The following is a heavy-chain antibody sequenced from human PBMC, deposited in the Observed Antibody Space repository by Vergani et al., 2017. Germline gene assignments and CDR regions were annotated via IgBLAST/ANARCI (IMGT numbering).Heavy chain of an antibody. CDR3: ARDLRLLYNRFDP. CDR2: TWYDGNNK. V-gene: IGHV3-33*01. J-gene: IGHJ5*02. CDR1: GFTFNQSG. Sequence: QVQLVESGGGVVQPGRSLRLSCAASGFTFNQSGMHWVRQAPGKGLEWVAVTWYDGNNKQYADSVKGRFTISRDNSKSTMYLQMNRLRDEDTGVYYCARDLRLLYNRFDPWGQGTLVTVSS. D-gene: IGHD1-14*01.